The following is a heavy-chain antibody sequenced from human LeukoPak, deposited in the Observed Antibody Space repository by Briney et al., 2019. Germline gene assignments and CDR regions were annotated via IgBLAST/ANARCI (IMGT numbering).Heavy chain of an antibody. Sequence: GGSLRLSCAASGFTFSSYWMSWVRQAPGKGLEWVANIKQDGSEKYYVDSVKGRFTISRDNAKNSLYLQMNSLRAEDTAVHYCARDGYYYDSRGYYSTFDYWGQGTLVTVSS. V-gene: IGHV3-7*01. D-gene: IGHD3-22*01. CDR3: ARDGYYYDSRGYYSTFDY. CDR1: GFTFSSYW. J-gene: IGHJ4*02. CDR2: IKQDGSEK.